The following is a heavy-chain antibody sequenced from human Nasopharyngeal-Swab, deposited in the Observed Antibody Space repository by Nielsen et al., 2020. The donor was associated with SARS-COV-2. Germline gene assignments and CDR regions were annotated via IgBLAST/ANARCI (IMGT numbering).Heavy chain of an antibody. CDR2: ISYDGSNK. J-gene: IGHJ4*02. CDR3: ARANSSSWSFDY. V-gene: IGHV3-30*03. CDR1: GFTFSSYG. D-gene: IGHD6-13*01. Sequence: GESLKISCAASGFTFSSYGMHWVRQAPGKGLEWVAVISYDGSNKYYADSVKGRFTISRDNSKNTLYLQMNSLRAEDMAVYYCARANSSSWSFDYWGQGTLVTVSS.